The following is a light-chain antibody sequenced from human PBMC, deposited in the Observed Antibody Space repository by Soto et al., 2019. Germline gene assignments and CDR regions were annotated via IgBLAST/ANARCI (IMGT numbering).Light chain of an antibody. V-gene: IGKV3-20*01. CDR1: QTVSNRY. CDR2: GAS. Sequence: EIVLTQSPGTLSLSPGERATLSCRASQTVSNRYFAWYQQKPGQAPRLLMYGASSRATGIPDRFSGSGSGTDFTLTISRLEAEDFAVYHCQQYGSLPPTFGGGTKVEIK. J-gene: IGKJ4*01. CDR3: QQYGSLPPT.